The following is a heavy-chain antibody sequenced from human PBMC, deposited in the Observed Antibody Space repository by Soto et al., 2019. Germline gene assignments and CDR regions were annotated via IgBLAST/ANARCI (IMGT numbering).Heavy chain of an antibody. J-gene: IGHJ4*02. CDR2: INAGNGNT. CDR3: ARMISSSWTHFDY. D-gene: IGHD6-13*01. V-gene: IGHV1-3*01. CDR1: GYTFTSYA. Sequence: QVQFIQSGAEVKKPGASVRVSCKASGYTFTSYAVHWVRQAPGQRLEWMGWINAGNGNTKSSQKFQDRVTITRDTSANTAYMELSSLRSEDTAVYYCARMISSSWTHFDYWGQGTLVTVSS.